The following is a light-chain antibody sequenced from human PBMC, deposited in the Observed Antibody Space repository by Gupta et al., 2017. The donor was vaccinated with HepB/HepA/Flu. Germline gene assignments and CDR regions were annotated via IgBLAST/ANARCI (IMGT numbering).Light chain of an antibody. Sequence: QAGLTQPPSVSKGLRQTATFTCTGNTNNVGDHGTSWLQQHQGHPPKLLSYRNNNRPSRIADRFSASRSGNAASLTITGLQPDDEADYYYSTWDGSLSAWVFGGGTKLTVL. CDR2: RNN. J-gene: IGLJ3*02. CDR1: TNNVGDHG. CDR3: STWDGSLSAWV. V-gene: IGLV10-54*04.